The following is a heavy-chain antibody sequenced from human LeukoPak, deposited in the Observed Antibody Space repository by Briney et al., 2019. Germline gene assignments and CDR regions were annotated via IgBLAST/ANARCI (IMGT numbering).Heavy chain of an antibody. D-gene: IGHD2-2*01. CDR1: GYSISSGYY. CDR3: ARLGYCSSTSCYGPYSYYYYYYMDV. CDR2: IYHSGST. V-gene: IGHV4-38-2*02. Sequence: SETLSLTCTVSGYSISSGYYWGWIRQPPGKGLEWIGSIYHSGSTYYNPSLKSRVTISVDTSKNQFSLKLSSVTAADTAVYYCARLGYCSSTSCYGPYSYYYYYYMDVWGKGTTVTVSS. J-gene: IGHJ6*03.